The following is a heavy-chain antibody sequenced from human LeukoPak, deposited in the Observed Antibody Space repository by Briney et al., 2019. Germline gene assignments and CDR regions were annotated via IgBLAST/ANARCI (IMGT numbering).Heavy chain of an antibody. CDR1: RFTFSSYW. V-gene: IGHV3-7*01. D-gene: IGHD3-10*01. CDR3: ARLLTSPPAPMFRGKPFDI. CDR2: IKQDGSEK. Sequence: HPGGSLRLSCAASRFTFSSYWMSWVRQAPGKGLEWVANIKQDGSEKYYVDSVRGRFTISRDNAKNSLSLQMNSLRAEDTAVYYCARLLTSPPAPMFRGKPFDIWGPGTMVTVSS. J-gene: IGHJ3*02.